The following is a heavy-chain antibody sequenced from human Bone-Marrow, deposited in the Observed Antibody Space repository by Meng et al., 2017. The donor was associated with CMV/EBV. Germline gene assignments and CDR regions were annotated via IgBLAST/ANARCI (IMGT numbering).Heavy chain of an antibody. Sequence: GGSLRLSCAASGFTFSSYWMHWVRQAPGKGLEWVSYISSSSSTIYYADSVKGRFTISRDNAKNSLYLQMNSLRAEDTAVYFCGVTTVGYYYYGMDVWGQGTTVTVSS. V-gene: IGHV3-48*04. J-gene: IGHJ6*02. CDR1: GFTFSSYW. CDR2: ISSSSSTI. CDR3: GVTTVGYYYYGMDV. D-gene: IGHD4-11*01.